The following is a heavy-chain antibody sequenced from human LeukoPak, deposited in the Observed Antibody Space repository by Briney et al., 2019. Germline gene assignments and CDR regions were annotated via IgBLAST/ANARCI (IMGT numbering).Heavy chain of an antibody. J-gene: IGHJ6*03. CDR1: GYTFTGYY. D-gene: IGHD3-10*01. V-gene: IGHV1-2*02. Sequence: GASVKVSCKASGYTFTGYYMHWVRQAPGQGLEWIGWINPNSGGTNYAQKSQGRVTMTRDTSISTAYMELSRLRSDDTAVYYCARLGRITMVRGADQYYYYYMDVWGKGTTVTVSS. CDR3: ARLGRITMVRGADQYYYYYMDV. CDR2: INPNSGGT.